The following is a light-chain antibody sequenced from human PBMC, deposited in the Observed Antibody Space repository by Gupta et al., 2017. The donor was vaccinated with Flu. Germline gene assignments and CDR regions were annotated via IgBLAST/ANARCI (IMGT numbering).Light chain of an antibody. J-gene: IGLJ2*01. CDR1: NIGSRS. Sequence: KKTRSTCGGNNIGSRSVVWYQQKTGQAPVLVVVFDVDRPSAIPDRCSCANTCNTTTMMTSKGEAGDDADDYCYVGDSSGDHPVVFGGGTKLTVL. CDR3: YVGDSSGDHPVV. V-gene: IGLV3-21*03. CDR2: FDV.